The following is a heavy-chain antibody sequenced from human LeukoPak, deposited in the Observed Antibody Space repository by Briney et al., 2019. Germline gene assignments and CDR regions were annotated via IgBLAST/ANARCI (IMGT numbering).Heavy chain of an antibody. J-gene: IGHJ6*03. CDR3: ARVWGAPSAPLYYYYMDV. D-gene: IGHD7-27*01. CDR1: GYTFTSYG. CDR2: ISAYNGNT. V-gene: IGHV1-18*01. Sequence: ASVKVSCKASGYTFTSYGISWVRQAPGQGLEWMGWISAYNGNTNYAQKLQGRVTMTTDTSTSTAYMELRSLRSDDTAVYYCARVWGAPSAPLYYYYMDVWGKGTTVTVSS.